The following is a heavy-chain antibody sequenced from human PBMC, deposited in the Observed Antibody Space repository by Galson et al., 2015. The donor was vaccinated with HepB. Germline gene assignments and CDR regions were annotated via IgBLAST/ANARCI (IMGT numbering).Heavy chain of an antibody. Sequence: SVKVSCKASGYTFTSYGISWVRQAPGQGLEWMGWISAYNGNTNYAQKLQGRVTMTTDTSTSTAYMELRSLRSDDTAVYYCARDSSSWYWGYYYYMDVWGKGTTVTVSS. CDR3: ARDSSSWYWGYYYYMDV. V-gene: IGHV1-18*01. CDR1: GYTFTSYG. D-gene: IGHD6-13*01. J-gene: IGHJ6*03. CDR2: ISAYNGNT.